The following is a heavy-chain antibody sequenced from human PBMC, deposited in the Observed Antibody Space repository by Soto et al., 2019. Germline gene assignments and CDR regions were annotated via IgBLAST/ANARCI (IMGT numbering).Heavy chain of an antibody. D-gene: IGHD2-21*01. CDR2: IYHSGST. CDR3: ARDIRCGGDCYYFDY. J-gene: IGHJ4*02. Sequence: SETLSLTWAVSSGSISSSNWWSWVRQPPGKGLEWIGEIYHSGSTNYNPSLKSRVTISVDKSKNQFSLKLSSVTAADTAVYYFARDIRCGGDCYYFDYWGQGTLVTVS. V-gene: IGHV4-4*02. CDR1: SGSISSSNW.